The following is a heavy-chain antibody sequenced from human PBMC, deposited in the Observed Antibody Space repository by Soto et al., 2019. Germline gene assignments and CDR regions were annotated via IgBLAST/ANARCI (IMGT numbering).Heavy chain of an antibody. CDR1: GYTFTSYD. CDR2: MNPNSGNT. V-gene: IGHV1-8*01. D-gene: IGHD4-17*01. J-gene: IGHJ6*02. CDR3: ARDKVTTSLDSYYYGMDV. Sequence: GASVKVSCKASGYTFTSYDINWVRQATGQGLEWMGWMNPNSGNTGYAQKFQGRVTMTRNTSISTAYMELSSLRSEDTAVYYCARDKVTTSLDSYYYGMDVWGQGTTVTVSS.